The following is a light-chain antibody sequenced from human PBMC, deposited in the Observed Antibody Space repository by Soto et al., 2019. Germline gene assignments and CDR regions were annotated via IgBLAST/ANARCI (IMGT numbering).Light chain of an antibody. V-gene: IGLV4-60*02. J-gene: IGLJ2*01. CDR3: ETWDINTHVV. CDR1: SGHSSYI. CDR2: LEGSGSF. Sequence: QLVLTQSSSASASLGSSVKLTCTLSSGHSSYIIAWHQRQPGKAPRYLMNLEGSGSFNKGSGVPDRFSGSSSGADRYLTISNLQFEDEADYYCETWDINTHVVFGGGTKVTVL.